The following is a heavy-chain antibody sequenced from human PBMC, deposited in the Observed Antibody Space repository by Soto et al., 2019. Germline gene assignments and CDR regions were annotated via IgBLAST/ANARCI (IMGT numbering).Heavy chain of an antibody. CDR2: ISSSSSYI. CDR3: ARDDEDIVVVVAAHFDY. Sequence: EVQLVESGGGLVKPGGSLRLSCAASGFTFSSYSMNWVRQAPGKGLEWVSSISSSSSYIYYADSVKGRFTISRDNAKNSLYLQMNSLRAEDTAVYYCARDDEDIVVVVAAHFDYWGQGTLVTVSS. D-gene: IGHD2-15*01. CDR1: GFTFSSYS. V-gene: IGHV3-21*01. J-gene: IGHJ4*02.